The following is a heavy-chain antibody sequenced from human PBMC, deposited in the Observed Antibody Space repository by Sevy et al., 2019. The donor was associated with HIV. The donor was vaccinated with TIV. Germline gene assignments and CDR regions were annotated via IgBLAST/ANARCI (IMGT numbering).Heavy chain of an antibody. CDR2: IRRKVNIYAT. D-gene: IGHD6-19*01. CDR1: GFNFSGST. V-gene: IGHV3-73*01. Sequence: LSLTCAASGFNFSGSTMYWVRQASGKGLEWVGRIRRKVNIYATAYAASVKGRFTISGDDSKNTAYLQMNGLKTEDTAMYYCSSQRSIAVAGDYFDYWGQGTLVTVSS. J-gene: IGHJ4*02. CDR3: SSQRSIAVAGDYFDY.